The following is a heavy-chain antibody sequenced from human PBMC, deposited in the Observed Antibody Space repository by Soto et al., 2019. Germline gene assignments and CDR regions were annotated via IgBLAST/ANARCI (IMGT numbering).Heavy chain of an antibody. D-gene: IGHD3-16*01. CDR1: GGSFSGYY. J-gene: IGHJ6*02. V-gene: IGHV4-34*01. CDR3: ARGLVREGMDV. Sequence: XATLWLTCAVYGGSFSGYYWSWIRQPPGKGLEWIGEINHSGSTNYNPSLKSRVTISVDTSKNQFSLKLSSVTAADTAVYYCARGLVREGMDVWGQGTTVTVSS. CDR2: INHSGST.